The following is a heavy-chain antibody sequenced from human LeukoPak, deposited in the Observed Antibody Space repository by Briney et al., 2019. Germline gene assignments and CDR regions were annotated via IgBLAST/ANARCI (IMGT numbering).Heavy chain of an antibody. J-gene: IGHJ4*02. D-gene: IGHD3-22*01. CDR3: AKTSGSYSNFDC. CDR2: IGGVASNT. CDR1: GFTFNNNA. Sequence: RGSLRLSCAASGFTFNNNAMTWVRQAPGKGLEWVSTIGGVASNTYYADSVKGRFTISRDNSKNMLDLQMNGLRAEDTAMYYCAKTSGSYSNFDCWGQGILVTVSS. V-gene: IGHV3-23*01.